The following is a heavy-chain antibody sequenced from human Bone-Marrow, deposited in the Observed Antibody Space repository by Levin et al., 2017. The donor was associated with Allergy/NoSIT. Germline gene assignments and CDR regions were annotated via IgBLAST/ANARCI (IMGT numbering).Heavy chain of an antibody. CDR1: KFMFDDYG. V-gene: IGHV3-9*01. J-gene: IGHJ3*01. CDR3: VKSLNTMTIHDGFDF. Sequence: GGSLRLSCATSKFMFDDYGMYWVRQAPGKGLEWVSGISWNSGKTHYADSVKGRFVISRDNAKHSLYLQMNSLRTEDTALYYCVKSLNTMTIHDGFDFWGQGTMVTVSA. D-gene: IGHD1/OR15-1a*01. CDR2: ISWNSGKT.